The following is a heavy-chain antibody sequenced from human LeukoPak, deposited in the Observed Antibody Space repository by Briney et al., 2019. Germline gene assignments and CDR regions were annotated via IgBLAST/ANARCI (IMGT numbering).Heavy chain of an antibody. D-gene: IGHD3-3*01. CDR2: INPNSGGT. V-gene: IGHV1-2*02. CDR3: ARAVTIFGVVPFDY. CDR1: GYTFTSYY. J-gene: IGHJ4*02. Sequence: ASVKVSCKASGYTFTSYYMHWVRQAPGQGLEWMGWINPNSGGTNYAQKFQGRVTMTRDTSISTAYMELSRLRSDDTAVYYCARAVTIFGVVPFDYWGQGTLVTDSS.